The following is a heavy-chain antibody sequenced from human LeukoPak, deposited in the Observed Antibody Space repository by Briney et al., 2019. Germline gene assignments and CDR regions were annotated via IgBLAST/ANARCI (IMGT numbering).Heavy chain of an antibody. V-gene: IGHV3-48*03. D-gene: IGHD4-17*01. J-gene: IGHJ6*02. CDR3: ARDGDYAYGMDV. Sequence: GGSLRLSCAASGFTFSSYEMNWVRQAPGKGLEWVSYISSSGSTIYYADSVKGQFTISRDNAKNSLYLQMNSLRAEDTAVCYCARDGDYAYGMDVWGQGTTVTVSS. CDR1: GFTFSSYE. CDR2: ISSSGSTI.